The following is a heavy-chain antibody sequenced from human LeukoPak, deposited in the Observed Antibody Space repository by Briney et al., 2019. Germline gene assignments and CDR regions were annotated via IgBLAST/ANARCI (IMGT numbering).Heavy chain of an antibody. CDR1: GFAFSSYA. J-gene: IGHJ1*01. D-gene: IGHD5-24*01. V-gene: IGHV3-23*01. CDR2: ISDSGGST. CDR3: AKDNSPYSNSWLQFIPH. Sequence: PGGSLRLSCAASGFAFSSYAMSWVSQAPGKGLEWVSIISDSGGSTYYADSVKGRFTISRDNSKNTPYLQMNSLRAEDTAVYYCAKDNSPYSNSWLQFIPHCGQGTPVTVPS.